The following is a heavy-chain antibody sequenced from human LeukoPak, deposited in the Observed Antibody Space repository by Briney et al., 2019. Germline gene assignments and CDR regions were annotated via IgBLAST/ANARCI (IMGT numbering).Heavy chain of an antibody. CDR3: AKSSDTAMGETYYYYMDV. J-gene: IGHJ6*03. CDR1: GFTFSSYG. D-gene: IGHD5-18*01. CDR2: IRYDGSNK. Sequence: PGGSLRLSCAASGFTFSSYGMHWVRQAPGKGLEWVAFIRYDGSNKYYADSVKGRFTISRDNSKNTLYLQMNSLRAEDTAVYYCAKSSDTAMGETYYYYMDVWGKGTTVTVSS. V-gene: IGHV3-30*02.